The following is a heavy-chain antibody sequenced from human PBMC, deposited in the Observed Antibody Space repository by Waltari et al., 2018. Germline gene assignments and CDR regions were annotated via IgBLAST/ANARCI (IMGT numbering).Heavy chain of an antibody. CDR3: ARGGGGDWEWFDP. V-gene: IGHV4-59*01. CDR1: GGPIIGFY. Sequence: QVQLQESCPSLLKPSATLSLICPVSGGPIIGFYWSWVRQPPGKGLDWIGYIYYTGSTSFNPSLKSRVTMSVDTSKNQFSLKLSSVTAADTAFYYCARGGGGDWEWFDPWGQGTLVTVSS. J-gene: IGHJ5*02. D-gene: IGHD2-21*02. CDR2: IYYTGST.